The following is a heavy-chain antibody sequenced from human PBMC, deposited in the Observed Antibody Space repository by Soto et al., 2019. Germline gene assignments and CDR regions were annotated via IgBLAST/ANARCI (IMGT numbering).Heavy chain of an antibody. V-gene: IGHV3-23*01. J-gene: IGHJ4*02. CDR1: GFTFSSYA. CDR3: ATGGSRGVIIMVYFDY. CDR2: ISGSGGST. Sequence: GGSLRLSCAASGFTFSSYAMSWVRQAPGKGLEWVSAISGSGGSTYYADSVKGRFTISRDNSKNTLYLQMNSLRAEDTAVYYCATGGSRGVIIMVYFDYWGQGTLVTVSS. D-gene: IGHD3-10*01.